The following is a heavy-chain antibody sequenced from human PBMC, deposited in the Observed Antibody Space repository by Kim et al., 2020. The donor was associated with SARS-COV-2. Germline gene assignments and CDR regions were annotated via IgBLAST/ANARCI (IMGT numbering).Heavy chain of an antibody. V-gene: IGHV3-30-3*01. CDR3: ARGNYYESVSLSDYYNGMDV. J-gene: IGHJ6*02. CDR1: GLSFDSSA. Sequence: RGSLRLSCAASGLSFDSSAMNWVRQAPGKGLEWVAVISFDGRNKAYAGSVKGRVTISRDNSKSTLHLQMNSLRVEDTAVYYCARGNYYESVSLSDYYNGMDVWGQGTTVTVSS. D-gene: IGHD3-10*01. CDR2: ISFDGRNK.